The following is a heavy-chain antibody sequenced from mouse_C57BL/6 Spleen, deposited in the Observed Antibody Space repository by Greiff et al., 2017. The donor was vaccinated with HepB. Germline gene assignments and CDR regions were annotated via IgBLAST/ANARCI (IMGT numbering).Heavy chain of an antibody. Sequence: VQLQQSGAELVKPGASVKISCKASGYAFSSYWMNWVKQRPGKGLEWIGQIYPGDGDTNYNGKFKGKATLTAEKSSSTAYMQLSSLTSEDSAVYFCARKGDWDPLFDYWGQGTTLTVSS. CDR3: ARKGDWDPLFDY. V-gene: IGHV1-80*01. J-gene: IGHJ2*01. CDR1: GYAFSSYW. CDR2: IYPGDGDT. D-gene: IGHD4-1*01.